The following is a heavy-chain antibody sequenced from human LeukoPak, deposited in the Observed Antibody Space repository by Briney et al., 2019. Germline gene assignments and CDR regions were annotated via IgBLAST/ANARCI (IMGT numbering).Heavy chain of an antibody. Sequence: ASVKVSCKASGYTFTGYYMHWVRQAPGQGLDWMGRINPNSGGTNYAQKFQGRVTMTRDTSISTAYMELSRLRSDDTAVYYCARDKYSGNDAFDIWGQGTMLTVSS. V-gene: IGHV1-2*06. D-gene: IGHD1-26*01. CDR3: ARDKYSGNDAFDI. CDR2: INPNSGGT. CDR1: GYTFTGYY. J-gene: IGHJ3*02.